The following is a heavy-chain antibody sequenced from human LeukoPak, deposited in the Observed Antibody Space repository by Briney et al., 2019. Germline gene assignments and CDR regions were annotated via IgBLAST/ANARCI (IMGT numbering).Heavy chain of an antibody. CDR2: ISWNSGSI. V-gene: IGHV3-9*03. Sequence: GRSLRLSCAASGFTFDDYAMHGVRQAPGKGLEWVSGISWNSGSIGYADSVKGRFTISRDNAKNSLYLQMNSLRAEDMALYYCAKDKGSSWYPYDAFDIWGQGTMVTVSS. CDR3: AKDKGSSWYPYDAFDI. CDR1: GFTFDDYA. J-gene: IGHJ3*02. D-gene: IGHD6-13*01.